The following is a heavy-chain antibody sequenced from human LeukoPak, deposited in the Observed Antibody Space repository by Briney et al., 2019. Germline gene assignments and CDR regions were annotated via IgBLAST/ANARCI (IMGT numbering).Heavy chain of an antibody. Sequence: GGSLRLSCAASGFTFSSYWMHWVRQAPGKGLVWVSRINSDGSSTSYADSVKGRFTISRDSAKNTLYLQMNSLRAEDTAVYYCARDLTVLIYYYYGMDVWGQGTTVTVSS. J-gene: IGHJ6*02. D-gene: IGHD3-16*01. CDR2: INSDGSST. V-gene: IGHV3-74*01. CDR3: ARDLTVLIYYYYGMDV. CDR1: GFTFSSYW.